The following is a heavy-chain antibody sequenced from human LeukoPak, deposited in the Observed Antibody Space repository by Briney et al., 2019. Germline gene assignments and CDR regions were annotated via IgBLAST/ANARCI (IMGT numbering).Heavy chain of an antibody. J-gene: IGHJ6*02. V-gene: IGHV3-9*01. Sequence: GRSLRLSCAVSGLNFNIYAMPWVRQVPGKGLEWVSGISLDTDRIGYADSVRGRFTVSRDNNKNSVYLQMNSLTPEDSALYFCVKDVTPGGADVWGQGTTVTVS. CDR2: ISLDTDRI. CDR1: GLNFNIYA. D-gene: IGHD2-21*01. CDR3: VKDVTPGGADV.